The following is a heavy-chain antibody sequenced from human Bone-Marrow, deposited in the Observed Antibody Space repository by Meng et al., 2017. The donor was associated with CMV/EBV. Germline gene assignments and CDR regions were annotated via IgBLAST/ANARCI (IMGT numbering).Heavy chain of an antibody. CDR2: ISSSGSTI. CDR3: ASGSDYSNYYYYYGMYV. CDR1: GFTFSSYE. D-gene: IGHD4-11*01. Sequence: GGSLRLSCAASGFTFSSYEMNWVRQAPGKGLEWVSYISSSGSTIYYADSVKGRFTISRDNAKNSLYLQMNSLRAEDTAVYYCASGSDYSNYYYYYGMYVWGQGTTVTVSS. J-gene: IGHJ6*02. V-gene: IGHV3-48*03.